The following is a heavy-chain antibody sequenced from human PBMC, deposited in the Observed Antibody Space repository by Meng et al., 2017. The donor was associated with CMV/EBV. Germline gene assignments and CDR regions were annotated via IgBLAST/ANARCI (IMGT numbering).Heavy chain of an antibody. D-gene: IGHD3-3*01. V-gene: IGHV4-59*01. CDR2: IYYSGNT. CDR3: ARGLKDYDFWSGYHTDYYYYYGMDV. Sequence: GSLRLSCTVSGGSISSYYWSWIRQPPGKGLEWIGYIYYSGNTDYNPSLKSRVTISVDTSKNQFSLKLSSVTAADTAVYYCARGLKDYDFWSGYHTDYYYYYGMDVWGQGTTVTVSS. CDR1: GGSISSYY. J-gene: IGHJ6*02.